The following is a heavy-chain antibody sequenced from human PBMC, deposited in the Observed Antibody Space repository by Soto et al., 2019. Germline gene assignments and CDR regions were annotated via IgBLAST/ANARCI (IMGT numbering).Heavy chain of an antibody. Sequence: GGSLRLSCVASGFNFNYYTMTWVRQAPGKGLEWVASIGVNVGHIFYADSVKGRVTISRDDSRKTLFLQMNSLKVEDTAVYYCAKWEQLKWGQGTLVTVSS. D-gene: IGHD1-26*01. J-gene: IGHJ4*02. CDR2: IGVNVGHI. CDR3: AKWEQLK. CDR1: GFNFNYYT. V-gene: IGHV3-21*01.